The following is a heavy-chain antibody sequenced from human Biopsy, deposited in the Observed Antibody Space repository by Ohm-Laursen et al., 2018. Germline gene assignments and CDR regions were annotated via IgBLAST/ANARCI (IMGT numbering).Heavy chain of an antibody. D-gene: IGHD1/OR15-1a*01. CDR1: GFPFTGFS. CDR2: ITSGSSYI. CDR3: ARGRTGG. V-gene: IGHV3-21*01. Sequence: SLRLSCAASGFPFTGFSMDWVRQAPGKGLEWVASITSGSSYIYYADSVKGRFTISRDNPKNSLYLQMSSLRAEDTAVYYCARGRTGGWGQGTLVTVSS. J-gene: IGHJ4*02.